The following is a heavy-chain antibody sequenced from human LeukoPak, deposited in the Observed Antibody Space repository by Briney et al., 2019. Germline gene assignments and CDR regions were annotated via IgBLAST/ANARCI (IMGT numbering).Heavy chain of an antibody. CDR2: IYHSGST. V-gene: IGHV4-38-2*02. D-gene: IGHD2-15*01. J-gene: IGHJ4*02. Sequence: SETLSLTCTVSGYSISSGYYWGWIRQPPGKGLEWIGSIYHSGSTYYNPSLKSRVTISVDTSKNQFSLRLSSVTAADTAVYYCASARYCSGGSCYPFDYWGQGTLVTVSS. CDR1: GYSISSGYY. CDR3: ASARYCSGGSCYPFDY.